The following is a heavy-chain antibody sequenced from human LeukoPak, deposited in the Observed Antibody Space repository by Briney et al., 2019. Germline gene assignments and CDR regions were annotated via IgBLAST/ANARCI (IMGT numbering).Heavy chain of an antibody. CDR3: TRDYFGYCSGGSCYSRGLRFDY. CDR1: GFTFGDYA. D-gene: IGHD2-15*01. V-gene: IGHV3-49*04. CDR2: IRCKAYGGTT. J-gene: IGHJ4*02. Sequence: GGSLRLSCTASGFTFGDYAMSWVRQAPGKGLEWVGFIRCKAYGGTTEYAASVKGRFTISRDDSKSIAYLQMNSLKTEDTAVYYCTRDYFGYCSGGSCYSRGLRFDYWGQGTLVTVSS.